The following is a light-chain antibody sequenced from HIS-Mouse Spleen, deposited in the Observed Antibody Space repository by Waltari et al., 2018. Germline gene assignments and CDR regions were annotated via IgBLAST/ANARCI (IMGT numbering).Light chain of an antibody. CDR3: CSYAGSSTYVV. CDR1: SSDVGSYNL. V-gene: IGLV2-23*01. Sequence: QSALTQPASVSGSPGQSITISCTGTSSDVGSYNLLPWYQQHPGKAPKLMIYEGSKRPSGVSNRFSGSKSANTASLTISGLQAEDEADYYCCSYAGSSTYVVFGGGTKLTVL. CDR2: EGS. J-gene: IGLJ2*01.